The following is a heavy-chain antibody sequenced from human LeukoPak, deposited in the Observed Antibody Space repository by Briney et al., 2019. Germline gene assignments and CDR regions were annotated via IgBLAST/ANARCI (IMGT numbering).Heavy chain of an antibody. CDR3: AKGYSSGWSEGFLDY. CDR1: GFTFSSYE. J-gene: IGHJ4*02. D-gene: IGHD6-19*01. CDR2: ISSSGSTI. Sequence: GGSLRLSCAASGFTFSSYEMNWVRQAPGKGLEWVSYISSSGSTIYYADSVKGRFTISRDNAKNSLFLQMNSLRAEDTAVYYCAKGYSSGWSEGFLDYWGQGTLVTVSS. V-gene: IGHV3-48*03.